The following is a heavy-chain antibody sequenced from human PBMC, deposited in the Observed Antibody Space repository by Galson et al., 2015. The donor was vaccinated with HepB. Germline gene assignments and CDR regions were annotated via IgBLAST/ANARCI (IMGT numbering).Heavy chain of an antibody. J-gene: IGHJ2*01. Sequence: SVKVSCKASGYTFTSYAMHWVRQAPGQGLEWMGWINAGNGNTKYSQKFQGRVTITRDTSASTAYMELSSLRSEDTAVYYCARAPSLYSYWYFDLWGRGTLVTVSS. CDR1: GYTFTSYA. CDR3: ARAPSLYSYWYFDL. D-gene: IGHD4-11*01. V-gene: IGHV1-3*01. CDR2: INAGNGNT.